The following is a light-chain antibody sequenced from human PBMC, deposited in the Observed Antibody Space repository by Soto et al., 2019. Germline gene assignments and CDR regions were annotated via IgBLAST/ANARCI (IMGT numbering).Light chain of an antibody. CDR3: PKYNNWPLT. Sequence: EIVVTQSPATLSVSPGERATLSCRASQSVSSKLAWYMQKRGQAPRLLIYGASTKATGTPTRFSGSGSGTEFTIAISSLQAENLAVSTGPKYNNWPLTFGGGTKVEIK. CDR1: QSVSSK. J-gene: IGKJ4*01. V-gene: IGKV3-15*01. CDR2: GAS.